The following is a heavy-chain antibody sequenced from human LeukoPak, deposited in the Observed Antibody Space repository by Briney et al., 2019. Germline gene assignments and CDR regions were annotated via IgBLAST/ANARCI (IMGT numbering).Heavy chain of an antibody. J-gene: IGHJ5*02. V-gene: IGHV4-31*03. D-gene: IGHD3-10*01. CDR2: IYYSGST. CDR1: GGSISSGGYY. Sequence: PSQTLPLTCTVSGGSISSGGYYWSWIRQHPGKGLEWIGYIYYSGSTYYNPSLKSRVTISVDTSKNQFSLKLSSVTAADTAVYYCARAIIVGVGPSFDPWGQGTLVTVSS. CDR3: ARAIIVGVGPSFDP.